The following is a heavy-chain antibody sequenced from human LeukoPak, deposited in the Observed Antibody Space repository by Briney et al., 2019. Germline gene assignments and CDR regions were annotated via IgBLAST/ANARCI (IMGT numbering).Heavy chain of an antibody. CDR1: GFTFSSYW. Sequence: GGSLRLSCAASGFTFSSYWMHWVRQAPGKGLVWVSRINSDGSSTSYADSVKGRFTISRDNAKNTLYLQMNSLRAEDTAVYSRSGGNAYGYHGMDVWGQGTTVTVSS. V-gene: IGHV3-74*01. CDR3: SGGNAYGYHGMDV. D-gene: IGHD3-10*01. J-gene: IGHJ6*02. CDR2: INSDGSST.